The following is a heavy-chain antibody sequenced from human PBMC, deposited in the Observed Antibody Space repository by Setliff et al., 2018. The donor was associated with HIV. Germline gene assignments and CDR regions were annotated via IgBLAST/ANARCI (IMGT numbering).Heavy chain of an antibody. V-gene: IGHV3-7*01. CDR2: IKQDGSEK. D-gene: IGHD1-26*01. J-gene: IGHJ4*02. Sequence: GGSLRLSCAASGFTFSNYDMNWVRQAPGKGLEWVANIKQDGSEKYYVDSVKGRFTISRDNAKNSLYLQMNNLRAEDTAVYYCVRDYMWAFDYWGQGTLVTVSS. CDR3: VRDYMWAFDY. CDR1: GFTFSNYD.